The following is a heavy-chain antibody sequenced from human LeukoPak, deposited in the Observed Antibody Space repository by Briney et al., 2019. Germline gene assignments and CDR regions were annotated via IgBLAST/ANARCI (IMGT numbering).Heavy chain of an antibody. D-gene: IGHD3-16*02. CDR3: ARGVWGSYRYTPPYYFDY. Sequence: GGSLRLSCAASGFTFSSYAVHWVRQAPGKGLEWVALISYDGNNKYYADSVKGRFTISRDNSKNTLYLQMNRLRGEDTAVYYCARGVWGSYRYTPPYYFDYWGQGTLVTVSS. CDR1: GFTFSSYA. J-gene: IGHJ4*02. CDR2: ISYDGNNK. V-gene: IGHV3-30-3*01.